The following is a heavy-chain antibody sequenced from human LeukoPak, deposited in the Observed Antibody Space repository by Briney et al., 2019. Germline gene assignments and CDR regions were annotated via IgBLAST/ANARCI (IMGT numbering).Heavy chain of an antibody. V-gene: IGHV3-48*01. D-gene: IGHD6-19*01. CDR3: ARGSSGLEDY. CDR2: IKSSSSTI. CDR1: GFTFSSYS. J-gene: IGHJ4*02. Sequence: GSLRLSCVVSGFTFSSYSMNWVRQAPGKGLEWVSYIKSSSSTIHYADSVKGRFTVSRDNAKNSLYLQMNSLRAEDTGVYYCARGSSGLEDYWGQGTLVIVSS.